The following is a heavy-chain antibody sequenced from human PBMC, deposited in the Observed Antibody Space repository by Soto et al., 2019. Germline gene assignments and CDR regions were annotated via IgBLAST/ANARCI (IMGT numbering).Heavy chain of an antibody. D-gene: IGHD6-19*01. Sequence: EVQLVESGGGLVQPGGSLRLSCAASGFTFGNYWMHWVRQAPGKGLVWVSRISGDGTGTDYADSVKGRFTISRDNAKKTLYLQMNNLRADDTAVYYCARVTVAGFWGQGTLVTVSS. CDR2: ISGDGTGT. V-gene: IGHV3-74*01. CDR1: GFTFGNYW. CDR3: ARVTVAGF. J-gene: IGHJ4*02.